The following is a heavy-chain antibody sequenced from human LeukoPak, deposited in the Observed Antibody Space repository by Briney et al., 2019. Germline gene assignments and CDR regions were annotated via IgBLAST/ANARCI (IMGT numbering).Heavy chain of an antibody. CDR2: IYSGGST. D-gene: IGHD1-26*01. V-gene: IGHV3-66*01. CDR3: AKDQARALWELSPPFDY. CDR1: GFTVSSNY. Sequence: GGSLRLSCAASGFTVSSNYMSWVRQAPGKGLEWVSVIYSGGSTYYADSVKGRFTISRDNSKNTLYLQMNSLRAEDTAVYYCAKDQARALWELSPPFDYWGQGTLVTVSS. J-gene: IGHJ4*02.